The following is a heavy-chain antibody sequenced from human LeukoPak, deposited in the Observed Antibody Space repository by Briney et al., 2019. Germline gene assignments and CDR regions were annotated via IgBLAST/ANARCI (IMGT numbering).Heavy chain of an antibody. V-gene: IGHV1-8*01. CDR1: GYTFTSYD. D-gene: IGHD3-22*01. J-gene: IGHJ5*02. Sequence: ASVKVSCKASGYTFTSYDINGVRQATGQGLEWMGWMNPNSGNTGYAQKFQGRVTMTRNTSISTAYMELSSLRSEDTAVYYCARPDYYDSSGDPGFDPWGQGTLVTVSS. CDR3: ARPDYYDSSGDPGFDP. CDR2: MNPNSGNT.